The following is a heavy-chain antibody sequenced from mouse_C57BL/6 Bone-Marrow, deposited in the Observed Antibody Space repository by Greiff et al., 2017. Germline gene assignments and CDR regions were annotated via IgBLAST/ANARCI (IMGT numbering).Heavy chain of an antibody. Sequence: EVQLQESGPGLVKPSQSLSLTCSVTGYSITSGYYWNWIRQFPGNKLEWMGYISYDGSNNYNPSLKNRISITRDTSKNQFFLKLNSVTTEDTATYYCARGGLGYYYAMDYWGQGTSVTVSS. CDR2: ISYDGSN. CDR3: ARGGLGYYYAMDY. CDR1: GYSITSGYY. V-gene: IGHV3-6*01. J-gene: IGHJ4*01. D-gene: IGHD4-1*01.